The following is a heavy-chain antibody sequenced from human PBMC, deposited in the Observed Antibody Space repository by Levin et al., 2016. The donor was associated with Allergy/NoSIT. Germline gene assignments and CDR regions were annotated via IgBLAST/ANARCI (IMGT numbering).Heavy chain of an antibody. CDR3: AKYRSVTRDALDV. V-gene: IGHV3-23*01. D-gene: IGHD2-2*01. Sequence: LSLTCAASGFTFSSYAMSWVRQAPGKGLEWVSAISGSGGTTYYADSVKGRFTISRDNSKNTLYLQLSSLRPDDTAVYYCAKYRSVTRDALDVWGQGTMVTVSS. CDR1: GFTFSSYA. J-gene: IGHJ3*01. CDR2: ISGSGGTT.